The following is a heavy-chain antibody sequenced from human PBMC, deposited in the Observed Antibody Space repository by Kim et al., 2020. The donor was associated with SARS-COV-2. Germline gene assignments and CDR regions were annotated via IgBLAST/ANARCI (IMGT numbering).Heavy chain of an antibody. D-gene: IGHD3-10*01. CDR2: ISAYNGNT. V-gene: IGHV1-18*01. J-gene: IGHJ5*02. CDR3: ARQRPRDGSGSQWP. Sequence: ASVKVSCKASGYTFTSYGISWVRQAPGQGLEWMGWISAYNGNTNYAQKLQGRVTMTTDTSTSTAYMELRSLRSDDTAVYYCARQRPRDGSGSQWPWGQGTLVTVSS. CDR1: GYTFTSYG.